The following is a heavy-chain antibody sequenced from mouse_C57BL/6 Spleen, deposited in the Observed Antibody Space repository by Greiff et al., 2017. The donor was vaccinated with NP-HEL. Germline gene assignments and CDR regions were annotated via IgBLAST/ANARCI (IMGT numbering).Heavy chain of an antibody. V-gene: IGHV1-69*01. J-gene: IGHJ1*03. CDR3: ARAYYGNHWYFDV. CDR1: GYTFTSYW. Sequence: QVQLQQPGAELVMPGASVKLSCKASGYTFTSYWMHWVKQRPGQGLEWIGEIDPSDSYTNYNQKFKGKSTLTVDKSSSTAYMQLSSLTSEDSAVYYCARAYYGNHWYFDVWGTGTTVTVSS. D-gene: IGHD2-10*01. CDR2: IDPSDSYT.